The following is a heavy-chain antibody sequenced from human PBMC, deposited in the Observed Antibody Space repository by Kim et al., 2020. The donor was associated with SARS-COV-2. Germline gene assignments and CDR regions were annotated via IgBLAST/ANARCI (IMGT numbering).Heavy chain of an antibody. CDR3: TTGKYDYDFWSGYLDY. D-gene: IGHD3-3*01. Sequence: PVKVRCTISRYASKNTLYLQMNSLKTEDTAVYYCTTGKYDYDFWSGYLDYWGQGTLVTVSS. V-gene: IGHV3-15*01. J-gene: IGHJ4*02.